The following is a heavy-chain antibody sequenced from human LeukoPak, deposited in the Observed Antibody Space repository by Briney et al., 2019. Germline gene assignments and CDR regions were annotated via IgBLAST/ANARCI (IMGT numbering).Heavy chain of an antibody. Sequence: GASVKVSCKASGYTFTSYGTSWVRQAPGQGLEWMGWISAYNGNTNYAQKLQGRVTMTTDTSTSTAYMELRSLRSDDTAVYYCARDGRYFDWLLRYDYWGQGTLVTVSS. CDR3: ARDGRYFDWLLRYDY. CDR2: ISAYNGNT. J-gene: IGHJ4*02. V-gene: IGHV1-18*01. D-gene: IGHD3-9*01. CDR1: GYTFTSYG.